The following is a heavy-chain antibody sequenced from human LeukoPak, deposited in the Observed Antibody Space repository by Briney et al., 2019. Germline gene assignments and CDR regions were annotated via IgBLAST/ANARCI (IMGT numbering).Heavy chain of an antibody. V-gene: IGHV3-23*01. D-gene: IGHD3-16*01. CDR1: GFTFSSYA. CDR3: AKDQLFWGSNAFDI. Sequence: GGPLRLSCAASGFTFSSYAMSWVRQAPGKGLEWVSAINGSGGSTYYADSVKGRFTISRDNSKNTLYLQMNSLRAEDTAVYYCAKDQLFWGSNAFDIWGQGTMVTVS. CDR2: INGSGGST. J-gene: IGHJ3*02.